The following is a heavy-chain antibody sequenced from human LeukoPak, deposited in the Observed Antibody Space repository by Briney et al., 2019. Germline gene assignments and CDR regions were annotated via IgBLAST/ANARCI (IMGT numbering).Heavy chain of an antibody. CDR2: IALNGGDT. Sequence: PGGSLRLSCAVSGFIFSKYGMTWLRQAPGKGLEWVSGIALNGGDTDYADSVRGRFTISRDNFQNSLYLQMNSLRAEDTAVYYCARLILTGVPTQGYFDSWGQGTLVTVSS. D-gene: IGHD3-9*01. V-gene: IGHV3-23*01. J-gene: IGHJ4*02. CDR1: GFIFSKYG. CDR3: ARLILTGVPTQGYFDS.